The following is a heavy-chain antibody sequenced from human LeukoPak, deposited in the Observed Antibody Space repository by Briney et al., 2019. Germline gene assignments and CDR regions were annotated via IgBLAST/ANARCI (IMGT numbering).Heavy chain of an antibody. Sequence: GGSLRLSCAASGLTFSSHWMHWVRQAPGKGLVWVSRITNDGSSTTYADSVKGRFTISRDKSKNTLYLQMNSLKVEDTAVYYCARLPTFYFDSSHYHYDYWGRGTQVTVSS. CDR3: ARLPTFYFDSSHYHYDY. V-gene: IGHV3-74*01. CDR1: GLTFSSHW. CDR2: ITNDGSST. D-gene: IGHD3-22*01. J-gene: IGHJ4*02.